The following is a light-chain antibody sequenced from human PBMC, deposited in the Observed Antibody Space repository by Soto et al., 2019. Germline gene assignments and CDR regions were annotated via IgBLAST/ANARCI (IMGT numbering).Light chain of an antibody. CDR1: QSVSSN. Sequence: EMVMTQSPATLSVSPGERATLSCRASQSVSSNLAWYQQKPGQAPRLLIYGASSRATGIPDRFSGSGSGTDFTLTISRLEPEDFAVYYCHQCYSSRTFGQGTKVDIK. V-gene: IGKV3-20*01. CDR3: HQCYSSRT. J-gene: IGKJ1*01. CDR2: GAS.